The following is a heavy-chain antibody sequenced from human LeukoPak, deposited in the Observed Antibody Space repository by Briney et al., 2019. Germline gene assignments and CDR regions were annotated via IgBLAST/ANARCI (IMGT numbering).Heavy chain of an antibody. CDR3: ARQGLLTATTSEGFDY. CDR1: GFTFSSYE. V-gene: IGHV4-39*01. J-gene: IGHJ4*02. Sequence: PGGSLRLSCAASGFTFSSYEMNWVRQAPGKGLEWIGSFYYSGSTYYNPSLKSRVTISVDTSKNQFSLKLSSVTAADTAVYYCARQGLLTATTSEGFDYWGQGTLVTVSS. CDR2: FYYSGST. D-gene: IGHD2-15*01.